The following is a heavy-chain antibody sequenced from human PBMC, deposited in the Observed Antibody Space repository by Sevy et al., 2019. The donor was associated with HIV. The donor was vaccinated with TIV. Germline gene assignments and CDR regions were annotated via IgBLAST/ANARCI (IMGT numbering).Heavy chain of an antibody. J-gene: IGHJ4*02. D-gene: IGHD6-13*01. V-gene: IGHV4-39*01. CDR1: GGSISSKNYY. Sequence: SETLSLTCTVSGGSISSKNYYWCWLRQPPGKGLEWIGSVYYSWSTYYTPSLKSRVTISVETSKNQFSLTLSSVTAADTAVYYCARSPPWGNTWLYYFDNWGQGTLVTVSS. CDR3: ARSPPWGNTWLYYFDN. CDR2: VYYSWST.